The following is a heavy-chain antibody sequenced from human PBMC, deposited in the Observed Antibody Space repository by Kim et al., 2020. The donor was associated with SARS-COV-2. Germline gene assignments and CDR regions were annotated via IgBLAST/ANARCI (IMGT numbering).Heavy chain of an antibody. Sequence: PSLKSRITISVRTHKNRFSLKLSSVTAADTAVYYWARRIVVVTSGMDVWGQGTTVTVSS. V-gene: IGHV4-34*01. CDR3: ARRIVVVTSGMDV. J-gene: IGHJ6*02. D-gene: IGHD2-21*02.